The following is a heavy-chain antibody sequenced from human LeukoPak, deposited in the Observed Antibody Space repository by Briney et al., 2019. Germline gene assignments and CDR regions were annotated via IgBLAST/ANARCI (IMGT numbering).Heavy chain of an antibody. V-gene: IGHV1-69*13. CDR1: GGTFSSYA. J-gene: IGHJ5*02. CDR3: ARGRVLAATSWFDP. D-gene: IGHD2-15*01. Sequence: GASVKVSCKASGGTFSSYAISWVRQAPGQGLEWMGGIIPIFGTANYAQKFQGRVTITADESTSTAYMELSSLRSEDTAVYYCARGRVLAATSWFDPWGQGTLVTVSS. CDR2: IIPIFGTA.